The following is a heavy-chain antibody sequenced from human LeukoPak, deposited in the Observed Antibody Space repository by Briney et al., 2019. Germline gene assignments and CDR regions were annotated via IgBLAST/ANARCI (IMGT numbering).Heavy chain of an antibody. CDR1: GFTFSSYA. CDR3: ARSHLLPVFYFDY. Sequence: GGSLRLSCAASGFTFSSYAMHWVRQAPGKGLEWVAVIPYDGSNKYYADSVKGRFTISRDNSKNTLYLQMNSLRAEDTAVYYCARSHLLPVFYFDYWGQGTLVTVSS. CDR2: IPYDGSNK. J-gene: IGHJ4*02. V-gene: IGHV3-30-3*01. D-gene: IGHD2-15*01.